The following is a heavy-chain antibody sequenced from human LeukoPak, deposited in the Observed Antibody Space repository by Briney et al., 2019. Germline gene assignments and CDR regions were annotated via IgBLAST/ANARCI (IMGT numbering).Heavy chain of an antibody. CDR2: IFRSGTT. Sequence: PSETLSLTCAVSGYSISRGYYWGWIRQPPGKGLEWIGSIFRSGTTYYNPSLKSRVTISVDTSKNQFSLNLNSVTAADTAVYFCARLRGSKIFGVVILDYYMDVWGKGTTVTISS. CDR1: GYSISRGYY. D-gene: IGHD3-3*01. CDR3: ARLRGSKIFGVVILDYYMDV. J-gene: IGHJ6*03. V-gene: IGHV4-38-2*01.